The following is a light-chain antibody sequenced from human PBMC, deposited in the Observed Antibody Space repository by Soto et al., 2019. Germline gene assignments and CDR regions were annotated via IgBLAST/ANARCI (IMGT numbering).Light chain of an antibody. CDR2: EGS. J-gene: IGLJ3*02. CDR1: SSDVGSYNL. Sequence: QSALTQPPSVSGSPGQSITISCTGTSSDVGSYNLVSWCQQHPGKAPKLMIYEGSKRPSGVSNRFSGSKSGNTASLTISGLQAEDEADYYCCSYAGSGTWVFGGGTKLTVL. CDR3: CSYAGSGTWV. V-gene: IGLV2-23*01.